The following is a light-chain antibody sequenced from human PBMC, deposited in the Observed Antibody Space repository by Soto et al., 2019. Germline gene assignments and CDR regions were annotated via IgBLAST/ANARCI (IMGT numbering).Light chain of an antibody. CDR1: SSNIGSNY. CDR2: RSN. Sequence: QSVLTQPPSASGTPGQGVTVSCSGSSSNIGSNYVSWYQQFPGTAPKVLIYRSNQRPSGVPDRFSGSKSGTSASLAISGLRSDDEADYYCATWDDSLSGVVFGGGTKLTVL. CDR3: ATWDDSLSGVV. V-gene: IGLV1-47*01. J-gene: IGLJ2*01.